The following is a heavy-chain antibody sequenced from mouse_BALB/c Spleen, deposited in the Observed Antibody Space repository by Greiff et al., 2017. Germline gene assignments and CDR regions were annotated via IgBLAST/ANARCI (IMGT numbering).Heavy chain of an antibody. V-gene: IGHV1S81*02. CDR1: GYTLTNYW. J-gene: IGHJ2*01. CDR3: ALNCYFDY. CDR2: INPSNGRT. Sequence: QVQLQQPGAELVKPGASVKLSCKASGYTLTNYWMHWVKQRPGQGLEWIGEINPSNGRTNYNEKFKSKATLTVDKSSSTAYMRLSSLTSEDSAVYNCALNCYFDYWGQGTTLTVSS. D-gene: IGHD1-3*01.